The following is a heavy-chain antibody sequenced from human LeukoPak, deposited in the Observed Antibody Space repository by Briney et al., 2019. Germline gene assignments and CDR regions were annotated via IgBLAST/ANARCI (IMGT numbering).Heavy chain of an antibody. CDR2: IDTNTGNP. J-gene: IGHJ6*03. Sequence: ASVTVSCKASGYTFTTQAMNWVRQAPGQGLEDIGWIDTNTGNPTYAQGFTGRFVFSLDTSVNTAYLQISSLKTEDTGVYYCARRSMVQHMDVWGKGTTVTVSS. CDR1: GYTFTTQA. V-gene: IGHV7-4-1*02. CDR3: ARRSMVQHMDV. D-gene: IGHD3-10*01.